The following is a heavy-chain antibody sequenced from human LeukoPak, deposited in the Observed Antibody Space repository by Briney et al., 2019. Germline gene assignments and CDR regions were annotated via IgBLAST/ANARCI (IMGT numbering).Heavy chain of an antibody. CDR2: ISSGGGTT. D-gene: IGHD2/OR15-2a*01. Sequence: GGSLRLSCAASGFTFSSYAMSWVRQAPGKGLEWVSSISSGGGTTYYADSVKGRFTISRDTSKNTLYLQMNSLRAEDTAVYYCARDRTTPFDYWGQGTLVTVSS. CDR1: GFTFSSYA. CDR3: ARDRTTPFDY. V-gene: IGHV3-23*01. J-gene: IGHJ4*02.